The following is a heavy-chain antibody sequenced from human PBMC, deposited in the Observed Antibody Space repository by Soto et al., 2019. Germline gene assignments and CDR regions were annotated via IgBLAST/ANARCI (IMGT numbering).Heavy chain of an antibody. V-gene: IGHV1-69*13. CDR3: ASPHTPPDIVATIYCGGDCSPTHYYYYGMDV. CDR2: IIPIFGTA. Sequence: SVKVSCKASGGTFSSYAISWVRQAPGQGLEWMGGIIPIFGTANYAQKFQGRVTITADESTSTAYMELSSLRSEDTAVYYCASPHTPPDIVATIYCGGDCSPTHYYYYGMDVWGQGTTVTVSS. CDR1: GGTFSSYA. J-gene: IGHJ6*02. D-gene: IGHD2-21*02.